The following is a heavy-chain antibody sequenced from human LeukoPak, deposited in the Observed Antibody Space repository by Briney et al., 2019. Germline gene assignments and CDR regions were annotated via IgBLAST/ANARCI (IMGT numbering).Heavy chain of an antibody. CDR3: ARGMRLYYCERGGYYSYFDY. CDR1: GVSISSYY. V-gene: IGHV4-59*12. Sequence: PAETLSLTCTVSGVSISSYYWSWIPQPPGKGLECIGYIYYSGSTNYNPSLKSRDTITGDTSTNQFPLVQITVPAADAAVYYCARGMRLYYCERGGYYSYFDYWGQGTLVTVSS. J-gene: IGHJ4*02. D-gene: IGHD3-22*01. CDR2: IYYSGST.